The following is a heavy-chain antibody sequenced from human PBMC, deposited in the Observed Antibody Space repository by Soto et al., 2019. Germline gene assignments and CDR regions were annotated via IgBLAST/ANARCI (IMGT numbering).Heavy chain of an antibody. CDR3: ARDDSSSHRGVNYYYYYGMDV. J-gene: IGHJ6*02. D-gene: IGHD6-6*01. CDR2: IIPIFGTA. Sequence: SVKVSCTASGGTFSSYAISWVRQAPGQGLEWMGAIIPIFGTANYAQKFQGRVTITADKSTSTAYMELSSLRSEDTAVYYWARDDSSSHRGVNYYYYYGMDVWGQGTTVTVSS. V-gene: IGHV1-69*06. CDR1: GGTFSSYA.